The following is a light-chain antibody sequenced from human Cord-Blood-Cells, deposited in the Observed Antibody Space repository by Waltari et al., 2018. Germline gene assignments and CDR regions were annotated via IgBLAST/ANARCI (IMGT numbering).Light chain of an antibody. V-gene: IGLV3-21*04. Sequence: SYVLTQPPSVSVAPGKTARITCGGNNIGSKSVHWYQQKPGQAPVLVIYYDSDRPSGIPERISGSNSGNTGTLTISRVEAGDEDDYYCQVWDSSSDHVVFGGGTKLTVL. CDR2: YDS. CDR1: NIGSKS. J-gene: IGLJ2*01. CDR3: QVWDSSSDHVV.